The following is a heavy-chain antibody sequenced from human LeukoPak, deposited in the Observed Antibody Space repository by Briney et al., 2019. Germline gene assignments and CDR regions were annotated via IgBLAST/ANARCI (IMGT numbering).Heavy chain of an antibody. D-gene: IGHD2-2*01. Sequence: GASVKVSCKASGYTFTSYGISWVRQAPGQGLEWMGWISAYNGNTNYAQKLQGRVTMTTDTPTSTAYMELRSLRSDDTAVYYCARDPGYCSSTSCYAVWYYYGMDVWGKGTTVTVSS. CDR3: ARDPGYCSSTSCYAVWYYYGMDV. J-gene: IGHJ6*04. V-gene: IGHV1-18*04. CDR1: GYTFTSYG. CDR2: ISAYNGNT.